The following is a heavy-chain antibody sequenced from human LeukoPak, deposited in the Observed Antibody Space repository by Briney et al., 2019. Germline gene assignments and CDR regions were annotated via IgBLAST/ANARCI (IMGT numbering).Heavy chain of an antibody. Sequence: GGSLRLSCAASGFTFSSYWMSWVRQAPGKGLEWVANIKQDGSEKYYVDSVKGRFTISRDNANNSLYLQMNSLRAEDTAVYYCARASGYSYGSDAFDIWGQGTMVTVSS. J-gene: IGHJ3*02. D-gene: IGHD5-18*01. CDR2: IKQDGSEK. CDR3: ARASGYSYGSDAFDI. CDR1: GFTFSSYW. V-gene: IGHV3-7*01.